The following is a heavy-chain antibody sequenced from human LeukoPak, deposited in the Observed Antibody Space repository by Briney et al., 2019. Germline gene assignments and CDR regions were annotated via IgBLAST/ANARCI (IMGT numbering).Heavy chain of an antibody. CDR1: GFTFSSYS. CDR2: ISSSSSYI. D-gene: IGHD3-10*01. CDR3: ARDRGYYGSGSYTLN. V-gene: IGHV3-21*01. Sequence: GGSLRLSCAASGFTFSSYSMNWVRQAPGKGLEWVSSISSSSSYIYYADSVKGRFTISRDNAKNSLYPQMNSLRAEDTAVYYCARDRGYYGSGSYTLNWGQGTLVTVSS. J-gene: IGHJ4*02.